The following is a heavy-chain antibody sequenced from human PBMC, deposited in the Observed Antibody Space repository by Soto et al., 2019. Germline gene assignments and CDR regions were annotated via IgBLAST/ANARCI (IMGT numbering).Heavy chain of an antibody. Sequence: QVQLKESGPGLVKPSQTLPLTCTVSGCSISSGGYYWSWIRQHPGKGLEWIGYIYYSWSTYYNPSSRSRVTIPVETAKTQFSVKLNCVAAAETAVYYCARDGGYYDIVMGYYKGDAFDICGQGTMVTVSS. D-gene: IGHD3-9*01. V-gene: IGHV4-31*03. CDR1: GCSISSGGYY. CDR3: ARDGGYYDIVMGYYKGDAFDI. CDR2: IYYSWST. J-gene: IGHJ3*02.